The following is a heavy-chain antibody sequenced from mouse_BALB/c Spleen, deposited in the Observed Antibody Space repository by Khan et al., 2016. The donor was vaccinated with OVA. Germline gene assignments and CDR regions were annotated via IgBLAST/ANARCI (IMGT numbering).Heavy chain of an antibody. CDR3: ARGGYGSPFAY. Sequence: QVRLQQSGPELVRPGASVKMSCKASGYTFTSFWIHWVKQRPGQGLEWIGMIDPSKSETRLNQKFKDKATLNVDKSSNTAYMQLSRLTFEDSAVYYCARGGYGSPFAYWGQGTLVTVSA. CDR2: IDPSKSET. D-gene: IGHD1-1*01. CDR1: GYTFTSFW. V-gene: IGHV1S127*01. J-gene: IGHJ3*01.